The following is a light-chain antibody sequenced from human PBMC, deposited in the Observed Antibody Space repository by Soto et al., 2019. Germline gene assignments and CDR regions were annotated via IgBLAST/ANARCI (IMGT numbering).Light chain of an antibody. CDR3: SSYTSSSTLVV. Sequence: QSVLTQPASVSGSPGQSITISCTGTSSDVGGYNYVSWYQHHPGKAPKLMIFEVSNRPSWVSNRFSGSKSGNKASLTISGLQAEDEADYYCSSYTSSSTLVVFGGGTKLTVL. CDR1: SSDVGGYNY. J-gene: IGLJ2*01. V-gene: IGLV2-14*01. CDR2: EVS.